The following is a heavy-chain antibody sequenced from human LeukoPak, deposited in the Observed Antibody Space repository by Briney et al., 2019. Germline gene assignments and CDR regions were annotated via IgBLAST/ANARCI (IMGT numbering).Heavy chain of an antibody. V-gene: IGHV3-53*01. Sequence: GGSLRLSCAASGFTVSRNYMSWVRQAPGKGLGGVSVIYSGGNTHYAGSVKGRFTISRDNSKNTLYLQMNSLRAEDTAVYYCANSALKRITMVRGVIYYFDYWGQGTLVTVSS. D-gene: IGHD3-10*01. CDR3: ANSALKRITMVRGVIYYFDY. J-gene: IGHJ4*02. CDR1: GFTVSRNY. CDR2: IYSGGNT.